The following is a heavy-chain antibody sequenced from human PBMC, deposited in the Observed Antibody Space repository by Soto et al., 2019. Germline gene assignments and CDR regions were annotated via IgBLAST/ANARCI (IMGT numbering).Heavy chain of an antibody. V-gene: IGHV3-23*01. CDR3: ARDPRSDSGGEDY. Sequence: EVQLLESGGGSVQPGASLRLSCAASGFTFSTSAMNWVRQGPGKGLEWVSAISGSGGSTYYADSVKGRFTISRDNSKNTLYLQMNSLTAEDTAVYYCARDPRSDSGGEDYWGQGTLVTVSS. CDR1: GFTFSTSA. J-gene: IGHJ4*02. CDR2: ISGSGGST. D-gene: IGHD4-17*01.